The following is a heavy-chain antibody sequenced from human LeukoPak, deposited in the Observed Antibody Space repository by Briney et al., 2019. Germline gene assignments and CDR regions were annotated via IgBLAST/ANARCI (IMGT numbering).Heavy chain of an antibody. D-gene: IGHD2-8*01. Sequence: GGSLRLSCADSGFIVSNYWMNWVRPAPGKGLGWVSRIRSDGRTTSYADSVKGGYTISRDNAKNTQSLQMNTLRDEDTAVYYCGREDRIVLGNDAFDIWGQGTMVTVSS. CDR1: GFIVSNYW. CDR2: IRSDGRTT. J-gene: IGHJ3*02. CDR3: GREDRIVLGNDAFDI. V-gene: IGHV3-74*01.